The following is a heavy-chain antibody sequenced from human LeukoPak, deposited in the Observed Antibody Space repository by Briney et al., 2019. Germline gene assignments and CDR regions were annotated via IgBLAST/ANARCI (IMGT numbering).Heavy chain of an antibody. D-gene: IGHD4-11*01. J-gene: IGHJ4*02. CDR3: AKDNTSSNYEVFDY. CDR2: ISSSGNTI. V-gene: IGHV3-48*04. CDR1: GFTVSSYS. Sequence: GGTLRLSCAASGFTVSSYSMNWVRQAPGKGLEWISYISSSGNTIYYADSVKGRFTISRDNAKNSLYLQMNSLRAEDTAVYYCAKDNTSSNYEVFDYWGQGTLVTVSS.